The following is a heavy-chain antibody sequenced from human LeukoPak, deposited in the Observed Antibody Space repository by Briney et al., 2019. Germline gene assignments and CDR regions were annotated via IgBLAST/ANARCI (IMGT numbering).Heavy chain of an antibody. CDR2: LNPNSGDT. CDR3: ARGRREVAFDI. Sequence: ASVKVSCKASGYTFTSYYMHWVRQAPGQGLQWMGWLNPNSGDTNYAQKFQGRVTMTRDTSISTAYMELRRLRSDDTAVFYCARGRREVAFDIWGRGTMVTVSS. V-gene: IGHV1-2*02. J-gene: IGHJ3*02. CDR1: GYTFTSYY.